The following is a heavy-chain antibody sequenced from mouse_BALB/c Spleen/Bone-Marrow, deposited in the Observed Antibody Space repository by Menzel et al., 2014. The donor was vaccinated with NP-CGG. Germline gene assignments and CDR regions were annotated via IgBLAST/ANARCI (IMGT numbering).Heavy chain of an antibody. Sequence: GAERRKAGASVKISCKATVYTFSSYWIEWVKQRPGHGLEWIGEILPRSGDTNYNEKFKDKATFTADTSSNTAYMQFSILTSEDSAVSHCARNFDGNYYAMDYWGQGTSVTFS. CDR2: ILPRSGDT. V-gene: IGHV1-9*01. J-gene: IGHJ4*01. CDR3: ARNFDGNYYAMDY. CDR1: VYTFSSYW. D-gene: IGHD2-1*01.